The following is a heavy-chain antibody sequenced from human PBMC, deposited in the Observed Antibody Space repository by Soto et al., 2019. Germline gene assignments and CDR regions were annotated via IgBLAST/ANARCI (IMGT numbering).Heavy chain of an antibody. Sequence: PGGSLRLSCAASGSNFDDFVMTWVRQVPGKGLEWVSDIDRTGGRTHYADSVKGRFTISRDNAKNSLSLQMNSLRAEDTALYYCARSLLSYYYDNSGLTKVFYYYGMDVWGQGTTVTVSS. D-gene: IGHD3-22*01. CDR3: ARSLLSYYYDNSGLTKVFYYYGMDV. CDR1: GSNFDDFV. V-gene: IGHV3-20*04. J-gene: IGHJ6*02. CDR2: IDRTGGRT.